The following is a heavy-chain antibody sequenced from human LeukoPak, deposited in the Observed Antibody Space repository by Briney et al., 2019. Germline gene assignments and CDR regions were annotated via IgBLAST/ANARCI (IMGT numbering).Heavy chain of an antibody. D-gene: IGHD2-8*01. CDR1: GYTFTVYY. J-gene: IGHJ6*03. V-gene: IGHV1-2*02. Sequence: ASVKVSCKASGYTFTVYYMHWVRQAPGQGLEWMGWINPNSGGTNYAQKFQGRVTMTRDTSISTAYMELSRLRSDDTAVYYCARGGYCTNGVCYYYYYMDVWGKGTTVTVSS. CDR3: ARGGYCTNGVCYYYYYMDV. CDR2: INPNSGGT.